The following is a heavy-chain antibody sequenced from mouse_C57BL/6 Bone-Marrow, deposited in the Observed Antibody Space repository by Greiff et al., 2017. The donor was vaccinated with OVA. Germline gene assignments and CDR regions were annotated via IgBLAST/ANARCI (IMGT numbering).Heavy chain of an antibody. J-gene: IGHJ3*01. CDR1: GYTFTDYN. V-gene: IGHV1-18*01. D-gene: IGHD2-4*01. CDR2: INPNNGGT. CDR3: ALYDYVFAY. Sequence: VQLQQSGPELVKPGASVKIPCKASGYTFTDYNMDWVKQSHGKSLEWIGDINPNNGGTIYNQKFKGKATLTVDKSSSPAYMEPRSLTSEDTAVYYCALYDYVFAYWGQGTLVTVSA.